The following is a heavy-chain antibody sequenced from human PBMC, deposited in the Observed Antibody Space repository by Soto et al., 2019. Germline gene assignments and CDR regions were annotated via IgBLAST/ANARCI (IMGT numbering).Heavy chain of an antibody. D-gene: IGHD3-22*01. V-gene: IGHV4-4*02. J-gene: IGHJ3*01. Sequence: SETLSLTCAVSGASISSNNWWSWVRQPPGKGLEWIGEIFHSGSTKYNPSLKSRVTISVDKSKNQFSLKLSSVTAADTAVYYCAGSGDYYDISGYFAFDVWGQGTMVTVSS. CDR1: GASISSNNW. CDR2: IFHSGST. CDR3: AGSGDYYDISGYFAFDV.